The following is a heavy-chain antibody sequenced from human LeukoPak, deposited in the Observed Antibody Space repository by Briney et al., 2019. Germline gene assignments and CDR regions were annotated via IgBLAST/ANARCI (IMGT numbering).Heavy chain of an antibody. CDR2: ISGNGGVT. Sequence: GGSLRLSCAASGFTVSSNYMSWVRQAPGKGLEWVSGISGNGGVTYYADSVKGRFTISRDNSRNTLFLQVNSLRAADTAVYYCAKVQEMASILPPFHYWGQGTLVTVSS. CDR3: AKVQEMASILPPFHY. V-gene: IGHV3-23*01. CDR1: GFTVSSNY. D-gene: IGHD5-24*01. J-gene: IGHJ4*02.